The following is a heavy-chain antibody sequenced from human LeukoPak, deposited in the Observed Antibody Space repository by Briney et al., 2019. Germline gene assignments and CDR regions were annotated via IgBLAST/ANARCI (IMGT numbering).Heavy chain of an antibody. V-gene: IGHV1-69*13. CDR2: IIPIFGTA. CDR3: ARALVGSTGVFDY. J-gene: IGHJ4*02. Sequence: SVKVSCRASGGTFTSYAISWVRQAPGQGLEWMGGIIPIFGTANYAQKFQGRVTITADESTSTAYMELSSLRSEDTAVYYCARALVGSTGVFDYWGQGTLVTVSS. CDR1: GGTFTSYA. D-gene: IGHD3-10*01.